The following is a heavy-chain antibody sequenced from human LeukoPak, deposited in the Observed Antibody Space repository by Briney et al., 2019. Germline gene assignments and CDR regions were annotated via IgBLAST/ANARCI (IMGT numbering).Heavy chain of an antibody. V-gene: IGHV3-48*04. CDR2: TSSSSSTI. D-gene: IGHD3-22*01. CDR3: ARDLVPDYYDSSGYDGY. J-gene: IGHJ4*02. CDR1: GFTFSSYS. Sequence: GGSLRLSCAASGFTFSSYSMNWVRQAPGKGLEWVSYTSSSSSTIYYADSVKGRFTISRDNAKNSLYLQMNSLRAEDTAVYYCARDLVPDYYDSSGYDGYWGQGTLVTVSS.